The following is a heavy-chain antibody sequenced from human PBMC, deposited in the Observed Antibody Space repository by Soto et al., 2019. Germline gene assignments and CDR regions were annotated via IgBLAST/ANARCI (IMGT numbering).Heavy chain of an antibody. V-gene: IGHV4-30-2*01. J-gene: IGHJ4*02. CDR2: IYHTGST. CDR1: GDSISSGGYS. CDR3: SRAHYGLSSYDFHS. D-gene: IGHD3-10*01. Sequence: QVQLQESGSGLVKPSQTLSLTCTVSGDSISSGGYSWSWIRQPPQKGLEWIGSIYHTGSTSYSPSVQRRVTISVDTSTNQFSLILNSVTAAATCIYECSRAHYGLSSYDFHSLCEGTLFSVSS.